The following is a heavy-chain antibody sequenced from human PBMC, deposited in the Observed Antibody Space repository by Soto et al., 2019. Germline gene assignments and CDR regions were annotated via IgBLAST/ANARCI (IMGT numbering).Heavy chain of an antibody. Sequence: PAESLTLTCAASGFTLSSYYLSWVRQAPGKGLEWMANIKQDGSAKYYVDSEKGRITISRDNAKKSLYMQMNSLRAGDTAEYYCARDLQQLDFTLRYWGQGTLVNVSS. CDR3: ARDLQQLDFTLRY. V-gene: IGHV3-7*03. D-gene: IGHD6-13*01. CDR1: GFTLSSYY. J-gene: IGHJ4*02. CDR2: IKQDGSAK.